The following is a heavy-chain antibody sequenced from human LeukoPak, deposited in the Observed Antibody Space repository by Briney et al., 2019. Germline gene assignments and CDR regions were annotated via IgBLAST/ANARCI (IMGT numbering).Heavy chain of an antibody. CDR2: IYYSGNT. CDR1: GGSISSSSYY. D-gene: IGHD1-1*01. J-gene: IGHJ4*02. CDR3: ARLLLRGTHDY. V-gene: IGHV4-61*05. Sequence: SETLSLTCTVSGGSISSSSYYWAWIRQPPGKGLEWIGYIYYSGNTDYSPSLNSRVTISVDTSKNQFSLKLNSVTAADTAVYYCARLLLRGTHDYWGQGALVTVSS.